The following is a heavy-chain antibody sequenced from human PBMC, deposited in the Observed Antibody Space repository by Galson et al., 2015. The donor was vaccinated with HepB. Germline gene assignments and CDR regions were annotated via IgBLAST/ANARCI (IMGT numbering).Heavy chain of an antibody. CDR3: ARDFDSSSWYVGFDY. D-gene: IGHD6-13*01. CDR1: GFTFSSYS. Sequence: SLRLSCAASGFTFSSYSMNWVRQAPGKGLEWVSSISSSSSYIYYADSVKGRFTISRDNARNSLYLQTNSLRAEDTAVYYCARDFDSSSWYVGFDYWGQGTLVTVSS. CDR2: ISSSSSYI. J-gene: IGHJ4*02. V-gene: IGHV3-21*01.